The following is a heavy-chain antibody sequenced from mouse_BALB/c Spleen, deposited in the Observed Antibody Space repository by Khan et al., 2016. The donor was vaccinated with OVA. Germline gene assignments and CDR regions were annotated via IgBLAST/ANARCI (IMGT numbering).Heavy chain of an antibody. CDR3: ARGGDGGFAY. Sequence: QVQLQQPGGDLMKPGASVKISCKATGYTFSSYWIEWVKQRPGHGLEWIGQIFPGTISTTSNEKFKGKATFTADKSSNTAYMQLSSLTSEDSAVYYGARGGDGGFAYWGQGTLVTVSA. CDR1: GYTFSSYW. J-gene: IGHJ3*01. D-gene: IGHD2-13*01. V-gene: IGHV1-9*01. CDR2: IFPGTIST.